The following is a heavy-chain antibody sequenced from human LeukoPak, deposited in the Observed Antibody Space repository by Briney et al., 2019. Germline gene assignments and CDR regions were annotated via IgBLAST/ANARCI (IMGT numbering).Heavy chain of an antibody. Sequence: GGSLRLSCAASGFTFDDYAMHWVRQAPGKGLEWVSGISWNSGSIGCADSVKGRFTISRDNAKNSLYLQMNSLRAEDMALYYCAKGTNHAFDIWGQGTMVTVSS. D-gene: IGHD1-14*01. V-gene: IGHV3-9*03. J-gene: IGHJ3*02. CDR3: AKGTNHAFDI. CDR1: GFTFDDYA. CDR2: ISWNSGSI.